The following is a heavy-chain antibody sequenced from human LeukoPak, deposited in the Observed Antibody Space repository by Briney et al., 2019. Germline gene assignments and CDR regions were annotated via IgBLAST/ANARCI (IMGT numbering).Heavy chain of an antibody. D-gene: IGHD4-23*01. CDR2: IKEDGSEK. V-gene: IGHV3-7*03. Sequence: PGGSLRLSCAASGFTFSSYSMTWVRQAPGKGLEWVANIKEDGSEKYYVDSVKGRFTISRDNAKNSLYLQMNSLRAEDMALYYCAKDMGSRRWYRTFDYWGQGTLVTVSS. J-gene: IGHJ4*02. CDR1: GFTFSSYS. CDR3: AKDMGSRRWYRTFDY.